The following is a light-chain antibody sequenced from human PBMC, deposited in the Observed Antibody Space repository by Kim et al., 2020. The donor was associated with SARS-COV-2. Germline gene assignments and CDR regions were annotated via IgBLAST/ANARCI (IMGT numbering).Light chain of an antibody. J-gene: IGLJ1*01. CDR1: NIRGTV. CDR2: SNR. V-gene: IGLV3-9*01. Sequence: VARQTTATLTCDGENIRGTVVNYHQQTPRPALVLIIESNRDRPSGIPDRFSGSNAGNTATLTSSRAQAGDEADYYCQVWAARTCIFGPGTKVTVL. CDR3: QVWAARTCI.